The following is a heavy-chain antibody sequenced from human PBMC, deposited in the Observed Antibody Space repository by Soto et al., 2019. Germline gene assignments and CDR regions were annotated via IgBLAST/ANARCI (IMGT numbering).Heavy chain of an antibody. D-gene: IGHD6-13*01. V-gene: IGHV4-59*01. CDR1: GGSMIAYY. CDR2: TYYSGST. J-gene: IGHJ4*02. CDR3: ARDRGKAGKRYFDY. Sequence: SETLSLTCTVSGGSMIAYYWNWMRQPPGKGLQWIGYTYYSGSTTYNPSLKSRVTISVDSSKNQFSLKLDSVTPADTAVYYCARDRGKAGKRYFDYWGPGTLVTVSS.